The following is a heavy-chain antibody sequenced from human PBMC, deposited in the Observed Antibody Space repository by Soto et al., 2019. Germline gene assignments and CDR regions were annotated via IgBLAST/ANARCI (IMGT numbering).Heavy chain of an antibody. Sequence: SETLALTCTVSGGSISGYYWSWLRQPPWKGLEWIGYIYYSGSTNYNPSLKSRVPISVDTSKNQFSLKLSSVTAADTAVYYCAREVGAAAGPPYGMDVWGQGTTVT. CDR2: IYYSGST. V-gene: IGHV4-59*12. CDR3: AREVGAAAGPPYGMDV. D-gene: IGHD6-13*01. CDR1: GGSISGYY. J-gene: IGHJ6*02.